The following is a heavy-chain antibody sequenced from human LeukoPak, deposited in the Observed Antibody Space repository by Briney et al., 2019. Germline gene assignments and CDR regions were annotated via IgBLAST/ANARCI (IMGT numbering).Heavy chain of an antibody. D-gene: IGHD5-18*01. CDR1: GDSISKYY. Sequence: SETLSLTCTVSGDSISKYYWSWIRQPAGKGLEWLGLIYAGGGTNYNPSLKGRGTMSVDTSKNQFSLRLTSVTAADTAVYYCARKAGGINYGYDYFDYWGQGILVTVSS. V-gene: IGHV4-4*07. CDR3: ARKAGGINYGYDYFDY. J-gene: IGHJ4*02. CDR2: IYAGGGT.